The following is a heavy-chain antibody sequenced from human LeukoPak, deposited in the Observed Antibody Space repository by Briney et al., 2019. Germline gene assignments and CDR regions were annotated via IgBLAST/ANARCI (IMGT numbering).Heavy chain of an antibody. CDR1: GGSISSGGYY. J-gene: IGHJ3*02. D-gene: IGHD3-22*01. CDR2: IYYSGST. Sequence: KPSETLSLTCAVSGGSISSGGYYWSWIRQHPGKGLEWIGYIYYSGSTYYNPSLKSRVTISVDTSKNQFSLKLSSVTAADTAVYYCARCPTQGYYDSSGYYHSTPHAFDIWGQGTMVTVSS. V-gene: IGHV4-31*11. CDR3: ARCPTQGYYDSSGYYHSTPHAFDI.